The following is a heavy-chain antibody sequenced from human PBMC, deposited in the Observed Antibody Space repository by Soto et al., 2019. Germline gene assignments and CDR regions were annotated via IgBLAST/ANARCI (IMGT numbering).Heavy chain of an antibody. V-gene: IGHV3-72*01. Sequence: EVQLAESGGGLVQPGGSLRLSCVVSGFTLSDHDMDWVRQAPGKGLEWVGRTKRKVESYTKEYAASVKGRSTISRHDSETSLSLQMDSLKTEDRAVYYGLAFLSGRPYWGQGTLVTVSS. J-gene: IGHJ4*02. CDR1: GFTLSDHD. D-gene: IGHD5-12*01. CDR3: LAFLSGRPY. CDR2: TKRKVESYTK.